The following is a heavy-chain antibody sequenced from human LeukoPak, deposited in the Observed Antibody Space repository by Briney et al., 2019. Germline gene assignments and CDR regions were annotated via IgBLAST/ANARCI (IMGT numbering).Heavy chain of an antibody. CDR1: GFTFSSYA. D-gene: IGHD3-3*01. Sequence: QTGGSLRLSCAASGFTFSSYAMSWVRQAAGKGLEWVSAISGSGGSTYYADSVKGRLTISRDNSRNTLYLQMNSLRAEDTAVYYCAKGPKYDFWSGTRDYYFDYWGQGTLVTVPS. CDR2: ISGSGGST. J-gene: IGHJ4*02. CDR3: AKGPKYDFWSGTRDYYFDY. V-gene: IGHV3-23*01.